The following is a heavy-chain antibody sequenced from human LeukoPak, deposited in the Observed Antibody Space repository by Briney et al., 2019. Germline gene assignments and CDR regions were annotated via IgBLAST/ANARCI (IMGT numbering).Heavy chain of an antibody. Sequence: SVKVSCKASGGTFSNYAISWVPQAPGQGLEWLGGIIPMFGTAKYAQKFQGRVTITTDESTTTAYMELISLRFEDTAVYYCLRRQALRGRHRAFDPWGQGTLVTVTS. CDR3: LRRQALRGRHRAFDP. CDR1: GGTFSNYA. CDR2: IIPMFGTA. V-gene: IGHV1-69*05. D-gene: IGHD6-25*01. J-gene: IGHJ5*02.